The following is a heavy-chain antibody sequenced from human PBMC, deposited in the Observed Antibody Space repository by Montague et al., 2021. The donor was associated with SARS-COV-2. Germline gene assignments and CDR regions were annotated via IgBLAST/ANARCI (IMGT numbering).Heavy chain of an antibody. D-gene: IGHD1-26*01. CDR1: LDSGVADHR. J-gene: IGHJ4*02. CDR3: ARKGSGRSDLAY. V-gene: IGHV4-4*02. CDR2: ICHPGSN. Sequence: SETLSLTCVVDLDSGVADHRWTSVRQTPEQQPRWVVEICHPGSNKYKPSLKSRVSMSVDKSWNQFSLRLTSVTAADTAIYYCARKGSGRSDLAYWGQGTLVTVSS.